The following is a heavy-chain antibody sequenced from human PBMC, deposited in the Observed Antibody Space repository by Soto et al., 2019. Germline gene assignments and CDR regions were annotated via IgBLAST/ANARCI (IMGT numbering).Heavy chain of an antibody. CDR1: GGSVSSGSYY. Sequence: QVQLQESGPGLVKPSETLSLTCTVSGGSVSSGSYYWSWIRQPPGKGLEWIGYIYYSGSTNYNPSLKSRVTISVDTSKNQVALKLSSVTAADTAVYDCARAGVDLWSGYEASWFDPWCQGTLVTVSS. D-gene: IGHD3-3*01. CDR3: ARAGVDLWSGYEASWFDP. J-gene: IGHJ5*02. V-gene: IGHV4-61*01. CDR2: IYYSGST.